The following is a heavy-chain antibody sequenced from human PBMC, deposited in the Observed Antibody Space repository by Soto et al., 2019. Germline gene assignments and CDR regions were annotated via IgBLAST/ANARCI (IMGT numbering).Heavy chain of an antibody. D-gene: IGHD4-17*01. CDR1: GFTFSSYS. Sequence: EVQLVESGGGLVQPGGSLRLSCAASGFTFSSYSMNWVRQAPGKGLEWVSYISSSSSTIYYADSVKGRFTISRDNAKNSLYLQMNSLRAEDTAVYYCARDHRPRDGVYQIDYWGQGTLVTVSS. J-gene: IGHJ4*02. CDR2: ISSSSSTI. V-gene: IGHV3-48*01. CDR3: ARDHRPRDGVYQIDY.